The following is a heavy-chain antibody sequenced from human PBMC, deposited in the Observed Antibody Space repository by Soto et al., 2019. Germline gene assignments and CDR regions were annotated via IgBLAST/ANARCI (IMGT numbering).Heavy chain of an antibody. CDR2: ILPMFGAV. CDR3: ARPKRSGYDRGDSYYHTMDV. Sequence: QVQLVQSGTEVKKSGSSVKVSSRASGGTSSNFVITWVRQVPGQGLEWLGGILPMFGAVKYAQKFQDRLIITADRTTQTAAMELGSLRSEDTAVYYCARPKRSGYDRGDSYYHTMDVWGHGTTVRVS. D-gene: IGHD3-3*01. V-gene: IGHV1-69*06. CDR1: GGTSSNFV. J-gene: IGHJ6*02.